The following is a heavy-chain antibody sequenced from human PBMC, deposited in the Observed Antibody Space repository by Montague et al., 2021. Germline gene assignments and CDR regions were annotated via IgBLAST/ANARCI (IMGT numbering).Heavy chain of an antibody. CDR1: GDSLLSVGYS. CDR3: ARGRLATGDFDY. D-gene: IGHD6-13*01. J-gene: IGHJ4*02. Sequence: TLSLTCIVSGDSLLSVGYSWNWSGQHPGQRLEWIGYMYYSGSTYYNPSLKSRVTISGDTSKNHFSLRLTSVTAADTAVYYCARGRLATGDFDYWGQGTLVTVSS. V-gene: IGHV4-31*03. CDR2: MYYSGST.